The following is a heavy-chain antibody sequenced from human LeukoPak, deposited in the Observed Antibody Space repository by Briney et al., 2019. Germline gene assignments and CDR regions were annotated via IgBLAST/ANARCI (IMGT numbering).Heavy chain of an antibody. Sequence: TGGSLRLSCAASGFTFYDYAMHWVRQAPGKGLEWVSGISWNSGSIGYADSVKGRFTISRDNARNSLYQQMNSLRAEDTALYYCAKVAGTGGLDYWGQGTLVTVSS. CDR2: ISWNSGSI. J-gene: IGHJ4*02. CDR1: GFTFYDYA. CDR3: AKVAGTGGLDY. V-gene: IGHV3-9*01. D-gene: IGHD6-19*01.